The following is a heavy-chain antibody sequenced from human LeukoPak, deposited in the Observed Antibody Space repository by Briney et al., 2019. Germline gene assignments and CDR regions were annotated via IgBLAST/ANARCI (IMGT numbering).Heavy chain of an antibody. CDR1: GYTFTSYD. V-gene: IGHV1-2*02. CDR3: ARELEDIVVVPAAVDY. Sequence: GASVKVSCKASGYTFTSYDINWVRQAPGQGLEWMGWINPNSGGTNYAQKFQGRVTMTRDASISTAYMELSRLRSDDTAVYYCARELEDIVVVPAAVDYWGQGTLVTVSS. D-gene: IGHD2-2*01. J-gene: IGHJ4*02. CDR2: INPNSGGT.